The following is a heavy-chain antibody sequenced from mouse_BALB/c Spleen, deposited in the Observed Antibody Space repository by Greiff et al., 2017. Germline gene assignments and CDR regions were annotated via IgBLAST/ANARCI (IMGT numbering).Heavy chain of an antibody. V-gene: IGHV1S56*01. J-gene: IGHJ4*01. CDR2: IYPGNVNT. Sequence: QVQLQQSGPELVKPGASVRISCKASGYTFTSYYIHWVKQRPGQGLEWIGWIYPGNVNTKYNEKFKGKATLTADKSSSTAYMQLSSLTSEDSAVYFCARWGYGSSYAMDYWGQGTSVTVSS. D-gene: IGHD1-1*01. CDR1: GYTFTSYY. CDR3: ARWGYGSSYAMDY.